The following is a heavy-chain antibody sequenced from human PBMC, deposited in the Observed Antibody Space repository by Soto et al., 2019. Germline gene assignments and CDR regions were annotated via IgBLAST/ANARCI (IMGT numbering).Heavy chain of an antibody. J-gene: IGHJ3*02. Sequence: SETLSLTCTVSGGSISSYYWSWIRQPPGKGLEWIGYIYYSGSTNYNPSLKSRVTISVDTSKNQFSLKLSSVTAADTAVYYCAREQLGGGAFDIWGQGTMVTVSS. CDR1: GGSISSYY. D-gene: IGHD3-16*01. V-gene: IGHV4-59*01. CDR2: IYYSGST. CDR3: AREQLGGGAFDI.